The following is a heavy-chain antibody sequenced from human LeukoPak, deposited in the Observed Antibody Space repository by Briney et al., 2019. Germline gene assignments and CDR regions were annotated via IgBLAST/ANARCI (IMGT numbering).Heavy chain of an antibody. CDR2: VKQDGSEK. CDR3: AKDSGEYYFDY. CDR1: GFTFSSYW. J-gene: IGHJ4*02. Sequence: GGSLRLSCAASGFTFSSYWMSWVRQAPGKGLEWVANVKQDGSEKKYMDSVEGRFTISRDNAKNSLYLQMNSLRAEDTTVYYCAKDSGEYYFDYWGQGTLVTVSS. D-gene: IGHD3-10*01. V-gene: IGHV3-7*03.